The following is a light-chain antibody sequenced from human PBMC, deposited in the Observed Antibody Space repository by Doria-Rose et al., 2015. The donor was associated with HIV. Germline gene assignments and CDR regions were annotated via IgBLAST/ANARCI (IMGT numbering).Light chain of an antibody. CDR3: HQYGTSWT. J-gene: IGKJ1*01. V-gene: IGKV3-20*01. CDR2: DGS. CDR1: QSFSSTY. Sequence: TQSPGTLSLSPGERATLSCRASQSFSSTYLAWYQQKPGQAPSLLIYDGSTMATGIPDRFSASGSGTDFTLTINRLEPEDFALYYCHQYGTSWTFVQGTKVEI.